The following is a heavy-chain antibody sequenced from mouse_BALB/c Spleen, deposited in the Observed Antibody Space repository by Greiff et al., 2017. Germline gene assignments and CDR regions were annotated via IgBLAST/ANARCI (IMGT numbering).Heavy chain of an antibody. CDR2: IWAGGST. CDR3: ARGGGLRRGFSY. D-gene: IGHD2-2*01. V-gene: IGHV2-9*02. J-gene: IGHJ3*01. Sequence: QVQLKESGPGLVAPSQSLSITCTVSGFSLTSYGVHWVRQPPGKGLEWLGVIWAGGSTNYNSALMSRLSISKDNSKSQVFLKMNSLQTDDTAMYYCARGGGLRRGFSYWGQGTLVTVSA. CDR1: GFSLTSYG.